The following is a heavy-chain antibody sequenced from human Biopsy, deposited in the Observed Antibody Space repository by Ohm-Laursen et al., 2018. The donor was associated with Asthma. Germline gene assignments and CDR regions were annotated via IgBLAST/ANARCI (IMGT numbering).Heavy chain of an antibody. CDR3: VKDIRLQLWGFDS. D-gene: IGHD6-13*01. J-gene: IGHJ4*02. CDR1: GFTFDDYA. CDR2: VSWNSGSI. Sequence: RSLRLSCAASGFTFDDYAMHWVRQAPGKGLEWVSGVSWNSGSIDYADSVKGRFTISRDNAKNSLYLQMNSLRGADTALYHCVKDIRLQLWGFDSWGQGTLVTVSS. V-gene: IGHV3-9*01.